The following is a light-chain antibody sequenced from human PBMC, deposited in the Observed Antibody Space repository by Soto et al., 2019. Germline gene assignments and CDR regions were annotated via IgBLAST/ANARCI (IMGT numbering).Light chain of an antibody. CDR3: QQYGSSPGT. J-gene: IGKJ4*02. V-gene: IGKV3-20*01. CDR1: QSVSSSY. Sequence: EIVLTQSPATLSLSPGERATLSCRASQSVSSSYLAWYQHKPGQAPRLLIYGASSRATGIPARFSGSGSGADFTLTINRLESEDFAVYYCQQYGSSPGTFGGGTKVDIK. CDR2: GAS.